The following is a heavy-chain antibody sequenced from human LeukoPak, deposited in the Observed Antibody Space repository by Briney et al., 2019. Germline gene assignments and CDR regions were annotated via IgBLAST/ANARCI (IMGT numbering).Heavy chain of an antibody. Sequence: GGSLRLSCEASGFTFSSYSMTWVRQAPGKGLEWVSYISSSSSTIYYADSVKGRFTISRDNSKNTLFLQMNSLRAEDTAVYYCAKVGSGWYYFDYWGQGTLVTVSS. CDR2: ISSSSSTI. CDR1: GFTFSSYS. D-gene: IGHD6-19*01. V-gene: IGHV3-48*01. CDR3: AKVGSGWYYFDY. J-gene: IGHJ4*02.